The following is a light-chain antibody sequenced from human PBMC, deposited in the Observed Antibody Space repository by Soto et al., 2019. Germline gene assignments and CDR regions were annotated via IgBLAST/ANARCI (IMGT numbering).Light chain of an antibody. V-gene: IGLV2-14*03. Sequence: QSALHQPASVSGSPGQSITIPCTGTSTDIGAYNYVSWYQQHPGKVPKLMIFDVSYRPSGISDRFSGSKSGNTASLTISGLQPEDEADYYCSSYGASSTLFGGGTKLTVL. CDR2: DVS. J-gene: IGLJ2*01. CDR3: SSYGASSTL. CDR1: STDIGAYNY.